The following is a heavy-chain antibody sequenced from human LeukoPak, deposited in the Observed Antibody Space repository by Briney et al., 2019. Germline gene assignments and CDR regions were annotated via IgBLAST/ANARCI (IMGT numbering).Heavy chain of an antibody. Sequence: GESLKISCKGSGYSFTSYWIGWVRQMPGKGLEWMGIIYPCDSDTIYSPSFQGQVTISAGKSIGTAYLPWRSLKASDTAMYYCARRLGVHYFDYWGQGTLVTVSS. J-gene: IGHJ4*02. D-gene: IGHD3-10*01. V-gene: IGHV5-51*01. CDR3: ARRLGVHYFDY. CDR2: IYPCDSDT. CDR1: GYSFTSYW.